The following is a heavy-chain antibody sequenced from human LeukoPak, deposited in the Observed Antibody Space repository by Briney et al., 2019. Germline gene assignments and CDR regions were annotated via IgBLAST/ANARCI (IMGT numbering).Heavy chain of an antibody. CDR2: IYTSGST. Sequence: SETLSLTCTVSGGSISNYYWNCIRQPAGKGLEWIGRIYTSGSTNYNPSLKSRVTMSVDTSKNQFSLKLTSVTAADTAVYYCARKGRGDSSGYPTWGQGTPVTVSS. D-gene: IGHD3-22*01. V-gene: IGHV4-4*07. CDR3: ARKGRGDSSGYPT. CDR1: GGSISNYY. J-gene: IGHJ5*02.